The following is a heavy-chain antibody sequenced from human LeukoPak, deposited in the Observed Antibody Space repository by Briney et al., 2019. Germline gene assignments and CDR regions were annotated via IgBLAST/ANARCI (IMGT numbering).Heavy chain of an antibody. Sequence: GGSLRLSCETSGFSFSTYWMSWVRQPPGKGLEWVANIRQDGSEKYYVDSVKSRFTISRDIAKQSVFLQMNSLRAEDTAVYYCARLSAMVRGPEDIFYFEFWGLGTLVTVSA. V-gene: IGHV3-7*01. CDR2: IRQDGSEK. D-gene: IGHD3-10*01. CDR1: GFSFSTYW. J-gene: IGHJ4*02. CDR3: ARLSAMVRGPEDIFYFEF.